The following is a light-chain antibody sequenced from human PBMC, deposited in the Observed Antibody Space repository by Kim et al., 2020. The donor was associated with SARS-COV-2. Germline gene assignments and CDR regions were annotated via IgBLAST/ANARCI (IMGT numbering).Light chain of an antibody. CDR2: DAS. V-gene: IGKV1-39*01. CDR1: EYISTY. CDR3: QQSYGSPT. Sequence: DIQMTQSPSSLSASVGDRVTITCRASEYISTYLNWYQQKPGRAPRLLIYDASDLASGVPSRFSGSGSGTEFTLSITGLQPDDLATYFCQQSYGSPTFAQGTKVEI. J-gene: IGKJ1*01.